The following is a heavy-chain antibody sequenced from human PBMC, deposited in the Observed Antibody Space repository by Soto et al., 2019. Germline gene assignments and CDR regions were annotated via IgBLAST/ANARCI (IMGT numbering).Heavy chain of an antibody. Sequence: EVQLVESGGGLIQPGGSLRLSCAVSGFTVSNNYMSWVRQAPGKGLEGVSVIYSGGYTAYGDSVKGRFTISRDNSKNTLYLKRKGRGPGARAVYFGATRGGGGGYWGQGTLVTVSS. V-gene: IGHV3-53*01. J-gene: IGHJ4*02. D-gene: IGHD3-10*01. CDR3: ATRGGGGGY. CDR1: GFTVSNNY. CDR2: IYSGGYT.